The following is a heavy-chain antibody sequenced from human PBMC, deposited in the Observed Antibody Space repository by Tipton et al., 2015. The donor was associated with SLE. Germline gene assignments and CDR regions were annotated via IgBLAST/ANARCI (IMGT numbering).Heavy chain of an antibody. CDR1: GFTFSSYA. CDR3: ARDRDYDFWSGYSDY. V-gene: IGHV3-30-3*01. J-gene: IGHJ4*02. Sequence: SLRLSCAASGFTFSSYAMHWVRQAPGKGLEWVAVISYDGSNKYYADSVKGRFTISRDNSKNTLYLQMNSLRAEDTAVYYCARDRDYDFWSGYSDYWGQGTPVTVSS. D-gene: IGHD3-3*01. CDR2: ISYDGSNK.